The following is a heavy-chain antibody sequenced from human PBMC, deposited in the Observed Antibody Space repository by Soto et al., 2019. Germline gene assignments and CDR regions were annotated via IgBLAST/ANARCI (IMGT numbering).Heavy chain of an antibody. V-gene: IGHV3-30*18. J-gene: IGHJ4*02. CDR3: AKVRDSSGYYYAY. D-gene: IGHD3-22*01. CDR2: ISYDGSNE. Sequence: GWSLRLSCAASGFTFSTHDMHWVRQAPGKGLEWVALISYDGSNEYYAGSVKGRFTISRDNSKNTLYLQMNSLRPEDTAVYYCAKVRDSSGYYYAYWGQGALVTVSS. CDR1: GFTFSTHD.